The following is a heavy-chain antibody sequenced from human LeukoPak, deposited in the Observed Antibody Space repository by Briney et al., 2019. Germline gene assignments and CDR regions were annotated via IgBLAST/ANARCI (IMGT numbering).Heavy chain of an antibody. D-gene: IGHD2-2*02. CDR2: ISGSGGST. J-gene: IGHJ6*02. CDR3: ARDHLGYCSSTSCYTYYYYYYGMDV. Sequence: GGSLRLSCAASGFTFSSYAMSWVRQAPGKGLEWVSAISGSGGSTYYADSVKGRFTISRDNSKNTLYLQMNSLRAEDTAVYYCARDHLGYCSSTSCYTYYYYYYGMDVWGQGTTVTVSS. CDR1: GFTFSSYA. V-gene: IGHV3-23*01.